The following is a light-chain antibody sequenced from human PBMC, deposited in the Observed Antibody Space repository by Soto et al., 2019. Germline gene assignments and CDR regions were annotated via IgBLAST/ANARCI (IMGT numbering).Light chain of an antibody. V-gene: IGKV3-11*01. CDR2: DAS. CDR1: QSVSSS. J-gene: IGKJ3*01. Sequence: EIVLTQSPDTLSLSPGERATLSCRASQSVSSSLAWYQQKPGQAPRLLIYDASNRATGIPARSRGSGSGTDFTLTISSLEPEDFAVYYCHQRSNWPPEVTFGPGTKVDIK. CDR3: HQRSNWPPEVT.